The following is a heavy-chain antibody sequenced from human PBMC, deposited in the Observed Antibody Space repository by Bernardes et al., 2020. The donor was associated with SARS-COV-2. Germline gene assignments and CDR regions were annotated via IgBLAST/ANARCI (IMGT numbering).Heavy chain of an antibody. V-gene: IGHV1-2*02. J-gene: IGHJ3*02. Sequence: SVNVSCKASGYTFTDYYFHWVRQAPGQGLEWMGWINPKNGDTEYAQNFRGRVTMTRDTSISTGYMELSRLTSDDTAVYYCASVTWSQRDGFDIWGQGTMVTVSS. CDR2: INPKNGDT. D-gene: IGHD1-26*01. CDR1: GYTFTDYY. CDR3: ASVTWSQRDGFDI.